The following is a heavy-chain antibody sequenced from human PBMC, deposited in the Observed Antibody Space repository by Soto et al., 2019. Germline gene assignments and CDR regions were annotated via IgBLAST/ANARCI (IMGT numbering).Heavy chain of an antibody. Sequence: SETLSLTCAVYGGSSSGYYWSWIRQPLGKGLEWIGEINHSGSTNYNPSLKSRVTISVDTSKNQFSLKLSSVTAADTAVYYCARLTVRGVFHYYYYGMDVWGQGTTVTVAS. CDR3: ARLTVRGVFHYYYYGMDV. CDR2: INHSGST. D-gene: IGHD3-10*01. V-gene: IGHV4-34*01. J-gene: IGHJ6*02. CDR1: GGSSSGYY.